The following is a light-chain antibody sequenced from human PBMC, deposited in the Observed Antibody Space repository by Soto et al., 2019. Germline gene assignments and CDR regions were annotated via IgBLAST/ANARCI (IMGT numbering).Light chain of an antibody. Sequence: EIVMTQSPATLSVSPGERATLSCRASQSVSSNLAWYQQKPGQTPKLLIYVASTRATGIPARFSGRGSGTEFTLTISGLQSEDFAGSYCQQYNVWPLTFGGGSKVEFK. J-gene: IGKJ4*01. CDR1: QSVSSN. CDR2: VAS. CDR3: QQYNVWPLT. V-gene: IGKV3-15*01.